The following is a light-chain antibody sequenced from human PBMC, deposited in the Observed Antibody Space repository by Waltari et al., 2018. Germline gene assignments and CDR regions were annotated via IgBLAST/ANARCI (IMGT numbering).Light chain of an antibody. J-gene: IGKJ5*01. CDR1: QSISSW. CDR2: KAS. CDR3: QQYNSYSGDLVT. V-gene: IGKV1-5*03. Sequence: DIQMTQSPSTLSASVGDRVTITCRASQSISSWLAWYQQKPGKAPKLLIYKASSIESGVPSRFSGSGAGTEFTLTISSLQPDDFATYYCQQYNSYSGDLVTFGQGTRLEIK.